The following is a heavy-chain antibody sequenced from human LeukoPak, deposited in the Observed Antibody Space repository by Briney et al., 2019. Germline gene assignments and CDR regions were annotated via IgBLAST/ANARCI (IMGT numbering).Heavy chain of an antibody. V-gene: IGHV4-59*01. CDR2: IYYSGST. CDR1: GGSISSYY. Sequence: SETLSLTCTVSGGSISSYYWSWIRQPPGKGLEWIGYIYYSGSTNYNPSLKSRVTTSVDMSKNQFSLNLSSVTAADTAVYYCARSGDSSGYDYDAFDIWGQGTMVTVSS. D-gene: IGHD3-22*01. CDR3: ARSGDSSGYDYDAFDI. J-gene: IGHJ3*02.